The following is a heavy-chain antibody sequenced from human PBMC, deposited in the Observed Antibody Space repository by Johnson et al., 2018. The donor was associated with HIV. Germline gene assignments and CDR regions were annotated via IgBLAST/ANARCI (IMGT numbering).Heavy chain of an antibody. CDR2: ISSNGGST. CDR1: GFTFSSYA. J-gene: IGHJ3*02. CDR3: AKEEDIWRLGLYRAFDI. D-gene: IGHD2-15*01. Sequence: QVQLVESGGGLVQPGGSLRLSCAASGFTFSSYAMHWVRQAPGKGLEYVSAISSNGGSTYYADSVKGRFTISRDNSKNTLYLQMNSLRAEDTAVYYCAKEEDIWRLGLYRAFDIWGQGTMVTVSS. V-gene: IGHV3-64*04.